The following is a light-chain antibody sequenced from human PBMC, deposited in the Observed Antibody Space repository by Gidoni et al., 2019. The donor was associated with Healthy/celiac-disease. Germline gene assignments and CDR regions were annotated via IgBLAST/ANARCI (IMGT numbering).Light chain of an antibody. CDR1: QSISSW. CDR2: KAS. Sequence: DIQMTQSPSTLSASVGARVTITCRASQSISSWLAWYQQKPGKAPKLLSYKASSLESGVPSRFSGSGSGTEFTLTISSLQPDDFATYYCQQYNSYSCSFGQGTKLEIK. CDR3: QQYNSYSCS. J-gene: IGKJ2*04. V-gene: IGKV1-5*03.